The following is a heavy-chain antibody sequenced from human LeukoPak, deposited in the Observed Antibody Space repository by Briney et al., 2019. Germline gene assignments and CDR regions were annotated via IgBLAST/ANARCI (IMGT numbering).Heavy chain of an antibody. CDR1: GYTFTAYY. CDR3: ARDGDYGSGSYYRGFFDY. Sequence: GASVTVSCKASGYTFTAYYMHWVRQAPGQGLEWMGWIHPNSGGTNYAQRFQGRVTMTRDTSISTAYMELSRLRSDDTAVYYCARDGDYGSGSYYRGFFDYWGQGTQVTVSS. V-gene: IGHV1-2*02. CDR2: IHPNSGGT. J-gene: IGHJ4*02. D-gene: IGHD3-10*01.